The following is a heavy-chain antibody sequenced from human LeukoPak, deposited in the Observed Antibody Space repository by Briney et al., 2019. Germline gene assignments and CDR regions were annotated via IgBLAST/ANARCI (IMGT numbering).Heavy chain of an antibody. CDR3: ASSGTRRYYYYYGMDV. V-gene: IGHV4-34*01. Sequence: SETLSLTCAVYGGSFSGYYWNCIRQPPGKGLEWIGEINHSGSTNYNPSLKSRVTISVDTSKNHFSLKLTSVTAADTAVYYCASSGTRRYYYYYGMDVWGQGTTVTVSS. CDR2: INHSGST. CDR1: GGSFSGYY. J-gene: IGHJ6*02. D-gene: IGHD2-15*01.